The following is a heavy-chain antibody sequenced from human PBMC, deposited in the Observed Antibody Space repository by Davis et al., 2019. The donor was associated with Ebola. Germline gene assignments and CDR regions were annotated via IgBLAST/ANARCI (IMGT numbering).Heavy chain of an antibody. D-gene: IGHD4-17*01. CDR3: ARGVYGAFFDS. Sequence: PSETLSLTCAVSGGSISSGGHSWSWIRQPPGKGLEWIGYIYHSGITHYNPSLKSRVTISVDTSKSQFSLKLRSVTAADTAVYYCARGVYGAFFDSWGQGTLVTVSS. CDR1: GGSISSGGHS. CDR2: IYHSGIT. J-gene: IGHJ4*02. V-gene: IGHV4-30-2*01.